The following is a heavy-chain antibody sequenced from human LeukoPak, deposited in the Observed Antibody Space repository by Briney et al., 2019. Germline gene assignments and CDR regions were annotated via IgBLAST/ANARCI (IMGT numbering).Heavy chain of an antibody. V-gene: IGHV4-4*09. CDR2: IYTSGST. CDR3: ARHATTVVNHYDAFDI. J-gene: IGHJ3*02. D-gene: IGHD4-23*01. CDR1: GGSISSYY. Sequence: PSETLSPTCTVSGGSISSYYWRWIRQPPGKGLEGIGYIYTSGSTNYNTSLKSRVTISVDTSNNQFFLKLSPPTAADTAVYYCARHATTVVNHYDAFDIWGQGTMVTVSS.